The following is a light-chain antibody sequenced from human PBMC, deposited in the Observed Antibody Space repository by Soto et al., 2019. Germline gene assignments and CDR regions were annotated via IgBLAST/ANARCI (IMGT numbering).Light chain of an antibody. Sequence: DIQMTQSPSSLSASVGDRVTITCQASQDISNYLNWYQQKPGKAPKLLIYDASNLETGVPSRFSGSGSGTDFTFTISSLQPEDIATYYCQQYYSTITFGPGTKVDIK. CDR2: DAS. J-gene: IGKJ3*01. CDR1: QDISNY. V-gene: IGKV1-33*01. CDR3: QQYYSTIT.